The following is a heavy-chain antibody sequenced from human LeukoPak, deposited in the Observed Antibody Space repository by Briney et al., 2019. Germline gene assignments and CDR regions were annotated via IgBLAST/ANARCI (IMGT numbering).Heavy chain of an antibody. D-gene: IGHD1-1*01. CDR3: ARRNGWGYFDY. Sequence: PSETLSLTCAVSGYSISSGYYWGWIRQPPGKGLEWIGSMYHSGSTNYNPSLKSRVTISVDTSKNQFSLKLSAVTAADTAVYYGARRNGWGYFDYWGQGTLVTVSS. CDR1: GYSISSGYY. V-gene: IGHV4-38-2*01. CDR2: MYHSGST. J-gene: IGHJ4*02.